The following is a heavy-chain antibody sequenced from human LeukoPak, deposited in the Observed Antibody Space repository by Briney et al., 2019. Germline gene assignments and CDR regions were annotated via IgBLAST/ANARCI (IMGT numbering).Heavy chain of an antibody. CDR1: GGTFSSYA. V-gene: IGHV1-69*06. J-gene: IGHJ3*02. D-gene: IGHD5-18*01. CDR2: IIPIFGTA. Sequence: GSSVKVSCKASGGTFSSYAISWVRQAPGQGLEWRGGIIPIFGTANYAQKFQGRVTITADKSTSTAYMELSSPRSEDTAVYYCARGNTAMVTFQAFDIWGQGTMVTVSS. CDR3: ARGNTAMVTFQAFDI.